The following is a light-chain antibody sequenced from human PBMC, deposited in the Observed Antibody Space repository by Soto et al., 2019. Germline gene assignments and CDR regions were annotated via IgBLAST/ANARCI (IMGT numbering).Light chain of an antibody. Sequence: QSVLTQPASVSGSPGQSITISCTGTSSDVGGYNYVSWFQHHPGNVPKLMIFDVSNRPSGVSDRFSGSKSGNTASLTISGLQAEDEADYYCSSYTSSSTLLFGPGTKVT. CDR1: SSDVGGYNY. CDR2: DVS. CDR3: SSYTSSSTLL. J-gene: IGLJ1*01. V-gene: IGLV2-14*03.